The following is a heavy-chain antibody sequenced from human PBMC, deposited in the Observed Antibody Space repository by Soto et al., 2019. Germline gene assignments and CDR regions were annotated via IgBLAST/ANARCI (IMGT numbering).Heavy chain of an antibody. D-gene: IGHD3-10*01. CDR2: INPSGGST. Sequence: APLNLSRKASGYGNTSYYMHCVRQAPGQGLEWMGIINPSGGSTSYAQKFQGRVTMTRDTSTSTVYMELSSLRSEDTAVYYCARYVSGSYYNPGGYYYYYMDVWGKGTTVTVSS. J-gene: IGHJ6*03. CDR3: ARYVSGSYYNPGGYYYYYMDV. CDR1: GYGNTSYY. V-gene: IGHV1-46*03.